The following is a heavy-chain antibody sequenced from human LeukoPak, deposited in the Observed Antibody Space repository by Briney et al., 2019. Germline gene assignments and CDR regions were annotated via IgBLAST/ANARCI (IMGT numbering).Heavy chain of an antibody. CDR2: IYHSGST. CDR1: GYSISSGYY. J-gene: IGHJ6*02. V-gene: IGHV4-38-2*02. D-gene: IGHD3-9*01. CDR3: ARDPLSQLRYFDWLRDNGMDV. Sequence: KPSETLSLTCTVSGYSISSGYYWGWIRQPPGKGLEWIGSIYHSGSTYYNPSLKSRVTISVDTSKNQFSLKLSSVTAADTAVYYCARDPLSQLRYFDWLRDNGMDVWGQGTTVTVSS.